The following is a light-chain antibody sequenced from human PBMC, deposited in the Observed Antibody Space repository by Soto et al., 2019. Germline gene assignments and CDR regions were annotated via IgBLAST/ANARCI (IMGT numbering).Light chain of an antibody. CDR3: QQYNTYPIT. CDR2: KAS. Sequence: DIQMTQSPSTLSASVGDRVTITCRASQSISDWLAWYQQKPGKAPKLLIYKASGLESGVPSRFSGSGSGTEFTLTITSLQPDDFATYYCQQYNTYPITCGQGTRREIK. J-gene: IGKJ5*01. V-gene: IGKV1-5*03. CDR1: QSISDW.